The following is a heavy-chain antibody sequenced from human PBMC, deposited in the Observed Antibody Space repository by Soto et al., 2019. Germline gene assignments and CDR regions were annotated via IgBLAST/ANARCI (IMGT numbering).Heavy chain of an antibody. J-gene: IGHJ4*02. V-gene: IGHV5-51*01. CDR2: IHPSDSDV. Sequence: GSLKISCKDYGYDFSNFWIGWVRQVSGKGLEWMGIIHPSDSDVQYSPSFQGQVTISVDKSVTTAYLQWSNLQASDSAMYYCVRRHYSGSGPNDSWGQGTLVTVSS. D-gene: IGHD3-10*01. CDR3: VRRHYSGSGPNDS. CDR1: GYDFSNFW.